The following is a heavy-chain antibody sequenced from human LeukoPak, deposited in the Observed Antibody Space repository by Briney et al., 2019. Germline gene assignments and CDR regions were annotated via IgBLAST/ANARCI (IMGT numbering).Heavy chain of an antibody. CDR3: ARAYYGGIPREFYYFDY. CDR1: GGSISSGGYS. CDR2: IYHSGST. D-gene: IGHD4-23*01. Sequence: SETLSLTCAVSGGSISSGGYSWSWIRQPPGKGLEWIGYIYHSGSTYYNPSLKSRVTISVDRSKSQFSLKLSSVTAADTAVYYGARAYYGGIPREFYYFDYWGQGTLVAVSS. J-gene: IGHJ4*02. V-gene: IGHV4-30-2*01.